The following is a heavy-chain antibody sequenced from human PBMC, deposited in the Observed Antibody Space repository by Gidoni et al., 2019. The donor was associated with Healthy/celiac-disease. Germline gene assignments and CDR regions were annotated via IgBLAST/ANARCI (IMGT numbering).Heavy chain of an antibody. CDR3: ANSASSGADYGDYYYYGMDV. D-gene: IGHD4-17*01. CDR2: VSGSGGSI. CDR1: GLTWSSQA. Sequence: AETLESAGALVRAGGTRSLSCGASGLTWSSQAMIWFRQAPGKGLEWVADVSGSGGSIYYADSVKGRFTISRDNSKNTVYLKMNSLRAEDTAVYYCANSASSGADYGDYYYYGMDVWGQGTTVTVSS. J-gene: IGHJ6*02. V-gene: IGHV3-23*01.